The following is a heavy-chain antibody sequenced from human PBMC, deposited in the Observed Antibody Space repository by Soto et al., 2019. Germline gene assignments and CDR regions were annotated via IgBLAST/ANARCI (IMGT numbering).Heavy chain of an antibody. CDR3: ASDSNQYLNKYNWFDP. Sequence: SETLSLTCAVSGGSLSSSSWWSWVRQPPGKTLEWLGEIFYSGSTKYNPSLNSRVTISADQSKNDFSLRLSSVTAADTAVYYCASDSNQYLNKYNWFDPWGQGTLVTVSS. CDR1: GGSLSSSSW. V-gene: IGHV4-4*02. CDR2: IFYSGST. J-gene: IGHJ5*02. D-gene: IGHD4-4*01.